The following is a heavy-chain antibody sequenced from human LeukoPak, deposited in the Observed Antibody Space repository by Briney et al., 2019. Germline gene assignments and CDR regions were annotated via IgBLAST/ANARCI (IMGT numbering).Heavy chain of an antibody. J-gene: IGHJ4*02. Sequence: ASVKVSCKASGYTFTSYDINWVRQATGQGLEWMGWMNPNSGNTGYAQKFQGRVTMTRNTSISTAYMELSSLRAEDTAVYYCARDRGECTNGVCYYHDFDYWGQGTLVTVSS. D-gene: IGHD2-8*01. CDR1: GYTFTSYD. CDR3: ARDRGECTNGVCYYHDFDY. V-gene: IGHV1-8*01. CDR2: MNPNSGNT.